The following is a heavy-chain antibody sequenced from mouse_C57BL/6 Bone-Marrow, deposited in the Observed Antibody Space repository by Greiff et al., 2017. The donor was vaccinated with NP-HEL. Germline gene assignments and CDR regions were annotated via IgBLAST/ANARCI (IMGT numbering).Heavy chain of an antibody. CDR1: GFSFNTYA. Sequence: EVKVVESGGGLVQPKGSLKLSCAASGFSFNTYAMNWVRQAPGKGLEWVARIRSKSNNYATYYADSVKDRFTISRDDSESMLYLQMNNLKTEDTAMYYCVRHYYSSFAYWGQGTLVTVSA. D-gene: IGHD1-1*01. J-gene: IGHJ3*01. CDR3: VRHYYSSFAY. V-gene: IGHV10-1*01. CDR2: IRSKSNNYAT.